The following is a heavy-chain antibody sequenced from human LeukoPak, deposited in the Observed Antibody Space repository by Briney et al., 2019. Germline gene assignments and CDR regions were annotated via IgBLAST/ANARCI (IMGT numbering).Heavy chain of an antibody. D-gene: IGHD3-3*01. CDR1: GYTFTGYY. CDR3: ARAPGSGYAFDS. Sequence: GSLKVSCKASGYTFTGYYIHWVRQAPGQGLEWMGWINPKSGGTKSAQKSQGRVTMTRDTSINTAYMELSRLASDDTAVYYCARAPGSGYAFDSWGQGTQVTVSS. CDR2: INPKSGGT. J-gene: IGHJ4*02. V-gene: IGHV1-2*02.